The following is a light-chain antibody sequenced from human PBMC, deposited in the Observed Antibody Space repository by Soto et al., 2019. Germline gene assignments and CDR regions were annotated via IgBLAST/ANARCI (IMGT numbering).Light chain of an antibody. V-gene: IGKV3-11*01. Sequence: EVVMRQSPATLSVSPGERATLSCRASQSVSSYLAWYQQKPGQAPRLLIYDASNRATGIPARFSGSGSGTDFTLTISGLEPADLGVYYCQQRHNWPITFGQGTRLEIK. CDR3: QQRHNWPIT. J-gene: IGKJ5*01. CDR2: DAS. CDR1: QSVSSY.